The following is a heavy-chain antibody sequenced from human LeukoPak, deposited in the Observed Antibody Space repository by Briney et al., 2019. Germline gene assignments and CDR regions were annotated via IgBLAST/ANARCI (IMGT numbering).Heavy chain of an antibody. D-gene: IGHD3-3*01. J-gene: IGHJ6*03. V-gene: IGHV1-69*13. Sequence: ASVKVSCKASGGTFSSFAISWVRQAPGQGLEWMGGIIPFFGTTNYAQKFQGRVTITADESTNTPYMELSSLRFEDTAVYYCASPDELRFLKGEKDNYYYYMDVWGEGTTVTVSS. CDR3: ASPDELRFLKGEKDNYYYYMDV. CDR2: IIPFFGTT. CDR1: GGTFSSFA.